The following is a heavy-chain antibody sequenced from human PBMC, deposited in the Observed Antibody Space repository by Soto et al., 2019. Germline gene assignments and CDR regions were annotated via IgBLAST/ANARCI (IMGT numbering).Heavy chain of an antibody. Sequence: SETLSLTCTVSGGSISSYYWSWIRQPAGKGLEWIGRIYTSGSTNYNPSLKSRVTMSVDTSKNQFSLKLSSVTAADTAVYYCAREGDSSGWYGENYYYYGMDVWGQGTTVTVSS. CDR2: IYTSGST. V-gene: IGHV4-4*07. D-gene: IGHD6-19*01. J-gene: IGHJ6*02. CDR1: GGSISSYY. CDR3: AREGDSSGWYGENYYYYGMDV.